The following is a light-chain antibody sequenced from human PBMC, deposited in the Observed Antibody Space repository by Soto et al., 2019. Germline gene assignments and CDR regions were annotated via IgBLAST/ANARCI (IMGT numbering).Light chain of an antibody. V-gene: IGKV3-20*01. Sequence: EIVLTQSPGTLSLSPGERATLSCRASQSVTSTDLAWYQQKPGQAPRLLSHSASSRAPGIPDSFSRSGSASDFTLTISRLAPDDFAVYYCQQYDNSPDTYGHGTKLYIK. CDR1: QSVTSTD. CDR2: SAS. CDR3: QQYDNSPDT. J-gene: IGKJ2*01.